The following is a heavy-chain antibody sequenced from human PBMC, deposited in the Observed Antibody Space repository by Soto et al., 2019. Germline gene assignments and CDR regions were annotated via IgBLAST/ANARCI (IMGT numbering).Heavy chain of an antibody. Sequence: SETLSLTCTVSGVSVSTGGYFWTWIRHHPGKGLEWIGNIYYSGMTYYNPSLRGRVSISLDPSESQFSLKLNSVTAADTAVYYCARDSSGPGYSYGKFDYWGQGALVTVT. D-gene: IGHD5-18*01. CDR1: GVSVSTGGYF. J-gene: IGHJ4*02. CDR2: IYYSGMT. CDR3: ARDSSGPGYSYGKFDY. V-gene: IGHV4-31*02.